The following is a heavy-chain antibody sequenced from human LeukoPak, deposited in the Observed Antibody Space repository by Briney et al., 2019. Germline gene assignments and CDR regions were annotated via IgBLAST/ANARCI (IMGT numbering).Heavy chain of an antibody. CDR3: ARQLYGSDY. J-gene: IGHJ4*02. CDR2: IYTSGST. V-gene: IGHV4-4*07. CDR1: GGSISSYY. D-gene: IGHD4-17*01. Sequence: SETLSLACTVSGGSISSYYRSWIRQPAGKGLEWIGRIYTSGSTNYNPSLKGRVTISVDPSKNQLSLKLSSVTAADTAVYYCARQLYGSDYWGQGTLVTVSS.